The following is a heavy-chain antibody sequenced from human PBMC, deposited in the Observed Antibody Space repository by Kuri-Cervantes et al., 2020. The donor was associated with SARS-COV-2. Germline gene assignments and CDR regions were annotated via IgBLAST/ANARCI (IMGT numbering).Heavy chain of an antibody. V-gene: IGHV3-30*18. J-gene: IGHJ6*02. CDR1: GFTFSSYG. D-gene: IGHD3-16*01. CDR3: AKMGDNHSKGDYGNEV. CDR2: ISTDGNNR. Sequence: RTLSLTCAASGFTFSSYGMHWVRHAPGKGLEWVALISTDGNNRYYVDFLKGRFTISRDNSKNTLHLDMNSLRPEDTGVYYCAKMGDNHSKGDYGNEVWGQGITVTVSS.